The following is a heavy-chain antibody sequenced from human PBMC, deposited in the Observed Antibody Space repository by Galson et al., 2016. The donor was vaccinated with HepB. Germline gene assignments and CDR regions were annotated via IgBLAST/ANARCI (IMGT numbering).Heavy chain of an antibody. CDR3: VGTGAHLGGY. J-gene: IGHJ4*02. CDR1: GLTVSSNY. CDR2: IYYSGST. D-gene: IGHD1-1*01. Sequence: LRLSCAASGLTVSSNYMSWVRQAPGKGLEWMGYIYYSGSTSYNPSLRSRITISMDTSKNQFSLDLNSVTAADTAVYYCVGTGAHLGGYWGQGTLVTVSS. V-gene: IGHV4-59*06.